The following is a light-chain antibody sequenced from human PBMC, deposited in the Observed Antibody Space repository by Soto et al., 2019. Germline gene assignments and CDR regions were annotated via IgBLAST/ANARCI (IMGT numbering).Light chain of an antibody. CDR3: CSFARSSTLL. V-gene: IGLV2-23*01. CDR1: SSDVGSYNH. CDR2: EAS. J-gene: IGLJ2*01. Sequence: QSVLTQPASVSGSPGQSITISCTGTSSDVGSYNHVSWYQHHPGKAPKLIIYEASLRPSGVSNRFSASKSGTTASLTISGLQAEDEADYYCCSFARSSTLLFGGGTKLTVL.